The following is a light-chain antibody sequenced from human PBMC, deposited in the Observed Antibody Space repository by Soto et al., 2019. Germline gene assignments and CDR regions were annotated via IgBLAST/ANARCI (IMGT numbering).Light chain of an antibody. CDR2: GAS. CDR1: QSVSSSY. J-gene: IGKJ5*01. Sequence: EIVLTQSRGTLSLSPGERVTLSCRASQSVSSSYLAWYQQKPGQAPRLLIYGASSRATGIPDRFSGSGSGTDFTLTIRRLEPEDFAVYYCQQYGSSLSITFGQGTRLENK. V-gene: IGKV3-20*01. CDR3: QQYGSSLSIT.